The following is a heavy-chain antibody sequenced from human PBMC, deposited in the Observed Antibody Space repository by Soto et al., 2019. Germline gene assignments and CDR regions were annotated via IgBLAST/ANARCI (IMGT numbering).Heavy chain of an antibody. CDR3: ARSPDYSSSWYPGTLFDY. Sequence: SETLSLTCTVSGGSISSSSYYWGWIRQPPGKGLEWIGSIYYSGSTYYNPSLKSRVTISVDTSKDQFSLKLSSVTAADTAVYYCARSPDYSSSWYPGTLFDYWGQGTLVTVSS. J-gene: IGHJ4*02. D-gene: IGHD6-13*01. CDR2: IYYSGST. V-gene: IGHV4-39*01. CDR1: GGSISSSSYY.